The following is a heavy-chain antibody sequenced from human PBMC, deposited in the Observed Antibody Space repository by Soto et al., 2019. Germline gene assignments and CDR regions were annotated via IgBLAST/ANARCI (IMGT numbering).Heavy chain of an antibody. V-gene: IGHV2-5*02. CDR2: LYWDNDK. J-gene: IGHJ5*02. Sequence: QITLKESGPTLVKPTQTLTLTCTFSGFSLSTLGVGVGWIRQPPGKALEWLALLYWDNDKRYSPSLKSRLTITIDTSKNQVVLTMSNMDPVDTATYYCVSGSFPNWFDPWGPGTLVTVSS. CDR1: GFSLSTLGVG. CDR3: VSGSFPNWFDP. D-gene: IGHD3-10*01.